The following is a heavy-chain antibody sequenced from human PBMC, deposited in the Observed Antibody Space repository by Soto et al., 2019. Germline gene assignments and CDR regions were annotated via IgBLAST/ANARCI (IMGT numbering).Heavy chain of an antibody. CDR2: IYTSGST. V-gene: IGHV4-4*07. Sequence: ETLSLTCTVSGGSISSYYRSWIRQPAGKGLEWIGRIYTSGSTNYNPSLKSRVTMSVDTSKNQFSLKLSSVTAADTAVYYCARGMRSGSYYSPTGGPYYYYGMDVWGQGTTVTVSS. J-gene: IGHJ6*02. D-gene: IGHD1-26*01. CDR3: ARGMRSGSYYSPTGGPYYYYGMDV. CDR1: GGSISSYY.